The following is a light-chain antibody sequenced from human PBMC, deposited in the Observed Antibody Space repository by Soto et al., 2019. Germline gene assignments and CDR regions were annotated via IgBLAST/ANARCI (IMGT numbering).Light chain of an antibody. CDR1: QSISNS. CDR2: GAS. J-gene: IGKJ2*01. Sequence: EIVMMQSPASLSVSPGETATLSCRASQSISNSLAWYQQKPGQAPSLLIYGASTRANGIPARFSGSGSGTEFTLTISSLQSEDSALYYCQQYNNWPPRTFGQGTKLEIK. CDR3: QQYNNWPPRT. V-gene: IGKV3-15*01.